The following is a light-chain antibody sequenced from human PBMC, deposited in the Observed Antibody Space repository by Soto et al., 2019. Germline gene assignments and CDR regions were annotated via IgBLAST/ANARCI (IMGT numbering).Light chain of an antibody. V-gene: IGKV3-11*01. Sequence: EIVLTQSPATLSLSPGERATLSCRASQSVSNYLAWYQQKPGQAPRLLIYDASNRATGIPARFSGSGSGTDFTRTISSLEPEDFAVYYCQQRTNWPLLTFGGGTKVEIK. J-gene: IGKJ4*01. CDR1: QSVSNY. CDR3: QQRTNWPLLT. CDR2: DAS.